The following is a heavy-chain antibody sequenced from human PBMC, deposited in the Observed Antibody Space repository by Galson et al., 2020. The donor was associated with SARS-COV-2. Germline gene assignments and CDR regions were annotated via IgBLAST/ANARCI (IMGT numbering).Heavy chain of an antibody. J-gene: IGHJ5*01. CDR1: GNTLISND. CDR2: IGAANPIP. CDR3: AELYCLSSYICWFDS. Sequence: ASVKVSCKASGNTLISNDVVWVRQAPGQGHEWMGWIGAANPIPNYAQKFQGRLTMTTDTSSTTAYMELRGLGSDDTAIYYCAELYCLSSYICWFDSWGQRTPVTVSS. D-gene: IGHD2-2*01. V-gene: IGHV1-18*01.